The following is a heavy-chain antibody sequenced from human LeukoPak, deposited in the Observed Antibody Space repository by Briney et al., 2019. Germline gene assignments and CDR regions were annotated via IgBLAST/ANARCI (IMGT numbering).Heavy chain of an antibody. D-gene: IGHD3-10*01. CDR2: IYHSGST. Sequence: SGTLSLTCAVSGGHISSSNWWSRVRQTPGKGLEWIGEIYHSGSTNYNPSLKSRVTISVDKSKNQFSLKLSSVTAADTAVYYCARAGTMVRGVINLWGQGTLVTVSS. CDR3: ARAGTMVRGVINL. CDR1: GGHISSSNW. V-gene: IGHV4-4*02. J-gene: IGHJ5*02.